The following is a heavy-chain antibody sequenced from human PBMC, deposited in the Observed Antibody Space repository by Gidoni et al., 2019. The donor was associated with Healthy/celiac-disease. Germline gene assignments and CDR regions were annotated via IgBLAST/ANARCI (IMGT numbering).Heavy chain of an antibody. J-gene: IGHJ6*02. D-gene: IGHD3-3*01. CDR3: ARDGVDSYYYYYGMDV. Sequence: EVQLVESGGGLVQPGGSLRLSCAASGLTFSSYEMNWVRQAPGKGLEWVSYISSSGSTIYYADSVKGRFTISRDNAKNSLYLQMNSLRAEDTAVYYCARDGVDSYYYYYGMDVWGQGTTVTVSS. CDR1: GLTFSSYE. CDR2: ISSSGSTI. V-gene: IGHV3-48*03.